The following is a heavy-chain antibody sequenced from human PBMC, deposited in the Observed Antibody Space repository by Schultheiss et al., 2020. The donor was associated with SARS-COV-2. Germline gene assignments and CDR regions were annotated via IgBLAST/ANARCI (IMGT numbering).Heavy chain of an antibody. J-gene: IGHJ4*02. CDR3: AKDRGGITGTTGPFDY. CDR2: IKSKTDGGTT. Sequence: GGSLRLSCAASGFTFSNAWMSWVRQAPGKGLEWVGRIKSKTDGGTTDYAAPVKGRFTISRDDSKNTLYLQMNSLRAEDTAVYYCAKDRGGITGTTGPFDYWGQGTLVTVSS. V-gene: IGHV3-15*01. D-gene: IGHD1-7*01. CDR1: GFTFSNAW.